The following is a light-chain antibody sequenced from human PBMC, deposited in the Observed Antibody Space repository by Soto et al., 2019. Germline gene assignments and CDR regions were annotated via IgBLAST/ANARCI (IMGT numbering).Light chain of an antibody. V-gene: IGLV2-23*02. Sequence: QSALTQPASVSGSPGQSITISCTGTSSDVGSYNLVSWYQHHPGKAPKLMIYEVSKRPSGVSNRFSGSKSGNTASLTISGLQAEDEADYYCSSYAGSSTLVFGTGTKSPS. CDR2: EVS. J-gene: IGLJ1*01. CDR3: SSYAGSSTLV. CDR1: SSDVGSYNL.